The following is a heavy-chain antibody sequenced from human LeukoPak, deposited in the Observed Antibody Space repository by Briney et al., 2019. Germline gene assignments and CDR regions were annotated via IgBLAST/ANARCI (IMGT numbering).Heavy chain of an antibody. CDR1: GFTFSSYS. D-gene: IGHD3-22*01. Sequence: GGSLRLSCAASGFTFSSYSMNWVRQAPGKGLEWVSYISSSSSTIYYADSVKGRFTISRDNAKNSLYLQMNSLRAEDTAVYYCARPVYYDSSGYYGGVFDYWGQGALVTVSS. J-gene: IGHJ4*02. CDR3: ARPVYYDSSGYYGGVFDY. V-gene: IGHV3-48*04. CDR2: ISSSSSTI.